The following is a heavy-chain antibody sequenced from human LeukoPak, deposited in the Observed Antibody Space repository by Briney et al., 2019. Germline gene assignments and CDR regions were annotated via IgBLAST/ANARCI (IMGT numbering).Heavy chain of an antibody. V-gene: IGHV4-31*11. CDR3: ARGQYSSSWYDY. J-gene: IGHJ4*02. CDR2: IYYSGST. Sequence: SETLSLTCAVYGGSFSGYYWSWIRQHPGKGLEWIGYIYYSGSTYYNPSLKSRVTISVDTSKNQFSLKLSSVTAADTAVYYCARGQYSSSWYDYWGQGTLVTVSS. CDR1: GGSFSGYY. D-gene: IGHD6-13*01.